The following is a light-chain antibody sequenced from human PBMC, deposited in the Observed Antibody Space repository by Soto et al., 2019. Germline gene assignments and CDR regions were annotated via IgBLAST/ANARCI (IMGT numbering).Light chain of an antibody. CDR3: GANESSYAFA. CDR2: DVS. CDR1: SSDVGGYNY. J-gene: IGLJ1*01. V-gene: IGLV2-11*01. Sequence: QSALTQPRSVSGSPGQSVTISCTGTSSDVGGYNYVSWYQQHPGKAPKLIIYDVSKRPSGVPDRFSGSKSGNTASLTISGHQADDETNYYCGANESSYAFAFGTGTKLTVL.